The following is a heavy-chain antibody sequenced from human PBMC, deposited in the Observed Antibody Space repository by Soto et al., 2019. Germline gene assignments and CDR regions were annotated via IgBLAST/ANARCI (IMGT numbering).Heavy chain of an antibody. J-gene: IGHJ4*02. CDR2: IYYSGST. Sequence: QVQLQESGPGLVKPSETLSLTCTVSGGSISSYYLSWIRQPPGKGLEWIGYIYYSGSTHYTPSLKSRVTISVDTSKNQFSLKLSSVTAADTAVYYCAQLLRGYWGQGTLVTVSS. D-gene: IGHD2-2*01. CDR1: GGSISSYY. V-gene: IGHV4-59*01. CDR3: AQLLRGY.